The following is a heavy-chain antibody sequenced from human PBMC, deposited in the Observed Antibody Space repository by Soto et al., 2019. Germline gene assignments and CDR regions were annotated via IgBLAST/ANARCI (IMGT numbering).Heavy chain of an antibody. Sequence: GGSLRLSCAASGFTFNNYAMNWVRQAPGKVLEWVATISATGGSTYYADSVKGRFTISRDNSKNTLYLQMNGLRVEDTAVYYCAKDRLAGNFDYWGQGTQFTVSS. V-gene: IGHV3-23*01. CDR1: GFTFNNYA. CDR2: ISATGGST. CDR3: AKDRLAGNFDY. J-gene: IGHJ4*02.